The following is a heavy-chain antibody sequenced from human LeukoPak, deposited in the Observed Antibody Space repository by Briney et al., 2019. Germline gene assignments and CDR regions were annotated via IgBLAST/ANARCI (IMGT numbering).Heavy chain of an antibody. CDR1: GFSLSNYG. V-gene: IGHV3-33*01. D-gene: IGHD1-14*01. Sequence: PGGSLRLSYAASGFSLSNYGIHWVRQAPGKGLEWVAALLYDGNTKHYADSVRGRFTISRDISKNTFYVQMNSLTAEDTAVYYCARDHRPEIQYYYMDVWGKGTTVAVSS. CDR3: ARDHRPEIQYYYMDV. CDR2: LLYDGNTK. J-gene: IGHJ6*03.